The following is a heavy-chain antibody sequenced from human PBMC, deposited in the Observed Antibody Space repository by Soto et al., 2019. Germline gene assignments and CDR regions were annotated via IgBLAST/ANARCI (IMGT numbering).Heavy chain of an antibody. CDR2: INPMLGVA. D-gene: IGHD2-2*01. Sequence: SVKVSCKASGGSFSSLVISWLRQAPGQGPEWMGGINPMLGVANFAQKFQDRVTITADESTTTAYMELSSLRSEDTAVYYCARGPAQFDPWGQGTLVTVS. CDR3: ARGPAQFDP. J-gene: IGHJ5*02. CDR1: GGSFSSLV. V-gene: IGHV1-69*10.